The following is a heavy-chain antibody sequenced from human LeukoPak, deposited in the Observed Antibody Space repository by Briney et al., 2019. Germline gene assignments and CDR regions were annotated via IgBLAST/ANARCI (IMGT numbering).Heavy chain of an antibody. CDR2: FKSKAAGGTT. D-gene: IGHD1-26*01. CDR3: TRGAPQADVFDI. CDR1: GFTFSVTW. Sequence: GGSLRLSCAASGFTFSVTWMSWVRQAPGKGLEWVGRFKSKAAGGTTDYAAPVAGRFTISRDDSKNMLYLQMNSLKTEDTAVYYCTRGAPQADVFDIWGQGTMVTVSS. V-gene: IGHV3-15*01. J-gene: IGHJ3*02.